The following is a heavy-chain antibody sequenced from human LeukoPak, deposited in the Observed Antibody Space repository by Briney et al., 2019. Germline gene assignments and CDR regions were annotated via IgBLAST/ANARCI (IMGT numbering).Heavy chain of an antibody. J-gene: IGHJ4*02. V-gene: IGHV3-74*01. Sequence: GGSLRLSCAASGFTFSSYWMHWVRQALGKGLVWVSRINSDGSSTSYADSVKGRFTISRDNAKNTLYLQMNSLRAEDTAVYYCASGAYYYDSSGYYYAGYWGQGTLVTVSS. D-gene: IGHD3-22*01. CDR1: GFTFSSYW. CDR3: ASGAYYYDSSGYYYAGY. CDR2: INSDGSST.